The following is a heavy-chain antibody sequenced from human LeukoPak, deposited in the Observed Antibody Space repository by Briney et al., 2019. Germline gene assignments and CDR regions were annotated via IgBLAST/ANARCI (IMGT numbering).Heavy chain of an antibody. Sequence: ASVKVSCKASGYTFTSYGIRWVRQAPGQGLEWMGWISAYNGNTNYAQKLQGRVTMTTDTSTSTAYMELRSLRSDDTAVYYCARDLEYYYDSSGYYYVRPPFDYWGQGTLVTVSS. V-gene: IGHV1-18*01. D-gene: IGHD3-22*01. CDR1: GYTFTSYG. J-gene: IGHJ4*02. CDR2: ISAYNGNT. CDR3: ARDLEYYYDSSGYYYVRPPFDY.